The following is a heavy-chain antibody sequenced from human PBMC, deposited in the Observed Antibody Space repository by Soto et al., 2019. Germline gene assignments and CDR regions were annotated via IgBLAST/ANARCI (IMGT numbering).Heavy chain of an antibody. CDR3: ARDENYGMDV. CDR1: GFTFISYA. J-gene: IGHJ6*02. V-gene: IGHV3-33*08. Sequence: WGSLRLSCAASGFTFISYAIIFCRQAPGKWLEWVAVIWYDGSNKYYADSVKGRFTISRDNSKNTLYLQMNSLRAEDTAVYYCARDENYGMDVWGQGTTVTVSS. CDR2: IWYDGSNK.